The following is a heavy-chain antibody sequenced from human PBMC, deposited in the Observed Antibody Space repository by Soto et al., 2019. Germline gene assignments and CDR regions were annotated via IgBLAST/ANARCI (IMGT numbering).Heavy chain of an antibody. CDR2: ISSSSSYI. V-gene: IGHV3-21*01. CDR3: ARGKYYDILTGYWGDYYYYYGMDV. CDR1: GFTFSSYS. J-gene: IGHJ6*02. D-gene: IGHD3-9*01. Sequence: GGSLRLSCAASGFTFSSYSMNWVRQAPGKGLEWVSSISSSSSYIYYADSVKGRFTISRDNAKNSLYLQMNSLRAEDTAVYYCARGKYYDILTGYWGDYYYYYGMDVWGQGT.